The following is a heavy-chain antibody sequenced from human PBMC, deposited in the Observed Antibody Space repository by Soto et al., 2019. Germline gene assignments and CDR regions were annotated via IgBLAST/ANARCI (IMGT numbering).Heavy chain of an antibody. CDR2: IDWDDDK. V-gene: IGHV2-70*01. D-gene: IGHD3-10*01. CDR1: GFSLSTSGMC. J-gene: IGHJ6*02. CDR3: ARQNYYGSGSYYNAGPYYYYYGMDV. Sequence: SGPTLVNPXQTLTLTCTFSGFSLSTSGMCVSWIRQPPGKALEWLALIDWDDDKYYSTSLKTRLTISKDTSKNQVVLTMTNMDPVDTATYYCARQNYYGSGSYYNAGPYYYYYGMDVWGQGTTVTVSS.